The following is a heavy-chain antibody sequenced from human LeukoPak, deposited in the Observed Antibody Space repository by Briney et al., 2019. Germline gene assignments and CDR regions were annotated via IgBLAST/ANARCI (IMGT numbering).Heavy chain of an antibody. Sequence: GGSLRLSCAASGFTVSSNYMSWVRQAPGKGLEWVSVIYGGGSTYYADSVKGRFTISRDNSKNTLYLQMNSLRAEDTAVYYCARDPNWSYAFDIWGQGTMVTVSS. CDR3: ARDPNWSYAFDI. J-gene: IGHJ3*02. V-gene: IGHV3-53*01. CDR2: IYGGGST. D-gene: IGHD7-27*01. CDR1: GFTVSSNY.